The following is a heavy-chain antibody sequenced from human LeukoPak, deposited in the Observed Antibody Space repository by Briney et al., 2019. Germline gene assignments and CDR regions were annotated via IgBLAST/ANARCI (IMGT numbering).Heavy chain of an antibody. CDR3: ARTGDGSSPSHYYYYYGMDV. V-gene: IGHV3-53*01. D-gene: IGHD6-6*01. J-gene: IGHJ6*02. Sequence: PGGSLRLSCAASGFTFSSNYMSWVRQAPGKGLEWVSVIYSGGSTYYADSVKGRFTISRDNSKNTLYLQMNSLRAEDTAVYYCARTGDGSSPSHYYYYYGMDVWGQGTTVTVSS. CDR2: IYSGGST. CDR1: GFTFSSNY.